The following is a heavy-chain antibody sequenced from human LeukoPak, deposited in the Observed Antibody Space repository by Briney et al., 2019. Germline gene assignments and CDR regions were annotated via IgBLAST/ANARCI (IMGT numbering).Heavy chain of an antibody. D-gene: IGHD6-19*01. CDR3: AREQWLTNYYYYGMDV. CDR1: GGSISSSNW. V-gene: IGHV4-4*02. J-gene: IGHJ6*02. Sequence: SETLSLTCAVSGGSISSSNWWSWVRQPPGKGLEWIGEIYHSGSTNYNPSLKSRVTISVDTSKNQFSLKLSSVTAADTAVYYCAREQWLTNYYYYGMDVWGQGTTVTVSS. CDR2: IYHSGST.